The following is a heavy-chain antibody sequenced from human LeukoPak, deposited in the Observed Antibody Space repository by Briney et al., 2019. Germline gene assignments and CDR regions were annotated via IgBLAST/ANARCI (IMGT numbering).Heavy chain of an antibody. V-gene: IGHV1-46*01. J-gene: IGHJ5*02. D-gene: IGHD3-10*01. CDR3: ARGPSMVRGVIITGWFDP. Sequence: ASVKVSCKASGYTFTSYYMHWVRQAPGQGLEWMGIINPSGGSTSYAQKFQGRVTMTRDTSTSTVYMELSSLRSEDTAVYYCARGPSMVRGVIITGWFDPWGQGTLVTVSS. CDR2: INPSGGST. CDR1: GYTFTSYY.